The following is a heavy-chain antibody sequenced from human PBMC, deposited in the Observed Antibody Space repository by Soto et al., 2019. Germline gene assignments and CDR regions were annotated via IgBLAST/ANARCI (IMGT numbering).Heavy chain of an antibody. Sequence: ASVKVSCKASGGTFSSYTISWVRQAPGQGLEWMGRIIPILGIANYAQKFQGRVTITADKSTSTAYMELSSLRSEDTAVYYCARDFNPGIAAAGDYYYYYMDVWGKGTTVTVSS. V-gene: IGHV1-69*04. CDR1: GGTFSSYT. J-gene: IGHJ6*03. D-gene: IGHD6-13*01. CDR2: IIPILGIA. CDR3: ARDFNPGIAAAGDYYYYYMDV.